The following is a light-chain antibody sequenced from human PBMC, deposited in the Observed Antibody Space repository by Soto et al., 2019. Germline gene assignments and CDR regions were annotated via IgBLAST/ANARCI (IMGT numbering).Light chain of an antibody. CDR1: QSVSGN. V-gene: IGKV3-15*01. CDR3: QQYNYRPPA. Sequence: EKMITQSPTTPSVSPGGRAAPSLRASQSVSGNLAWYQQTPGQAPRLLIYGASTRATGIPARFSGSGFGTEFTLTISSLKSEDFAVYYCQQYNYRPPAFGQGTRLEIK. J-gene: IGKJ5*01. CDR2: GAS.